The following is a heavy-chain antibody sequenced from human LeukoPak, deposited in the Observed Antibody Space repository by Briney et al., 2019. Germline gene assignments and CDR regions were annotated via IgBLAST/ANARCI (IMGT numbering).Heavy chain of an antibody. CDR2: SSSSSSTI. D-gene: IGHD3-22*01. CDR3: ARGPYDSSGYYADYYFDY. Sequence: GGSLRLSCAASGFTFSSYSMNWVRQAPGKGLEWVSYSSSSSSTIYYADSVKGRFTISRDNAKNSLYLQMNSLRAEDTAVYYCARGPYDSSGYYADYYFDYWGQGTLVTVSS. V-gene: IGHV3-48*01. CDR1: GFTFSSYS. J-gene: IGHJ4*02.